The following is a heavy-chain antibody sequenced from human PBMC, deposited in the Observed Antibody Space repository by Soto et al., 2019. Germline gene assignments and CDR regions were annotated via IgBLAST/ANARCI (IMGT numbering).Heavy chain of an antibody. CDR2: IYYSGST. CDR1: GGSISSGGYY. Sequence: SSETLSLTCTVSGGSISSGGYYWSWIRQHPGKGLEWIGYIYYSGSTYYNPSLKSRVTISVDTSKNQFSLKLSSVTAADTAVYYCASYYYGSGSYSDYFDYWGQGTLVTVSS. J-gene: IGHJ4*02. V-gene: IGHV4-31*03. CDR3: ASYYYGSGSYSDYFDY. D-gene: IGHD3-10*01.